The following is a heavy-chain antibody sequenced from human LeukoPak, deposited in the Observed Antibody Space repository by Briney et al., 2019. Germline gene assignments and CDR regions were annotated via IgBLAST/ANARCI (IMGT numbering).Heavy chain of an antibody. CDR3: AKDPTATSGAFFDY. Sequence: QLWGVLRLSCAASGFTFSSYAMRWVRQAPGKGLEWVSAISGSGGSTYYADSVKGRFTISRDNSKNTLYLQMNSLRPGDTAVYYCAKDPTATSGAFFDYWGQGTLVTVSS. V-gene: IGHV3-23*01. J-gene: IGHJ4*02. D-gene: IGHD5-12*01. CDR1: GFTFSSYA. CDR2: ISGSGGST.